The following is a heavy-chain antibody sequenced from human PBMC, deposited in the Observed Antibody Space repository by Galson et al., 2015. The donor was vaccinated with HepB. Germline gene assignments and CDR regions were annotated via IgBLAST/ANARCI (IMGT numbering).Heavy chain of an antibody. CDR3: ARDTSSSWSRKNWFDP. CDR1: GDSVSSNSAA. J-gene: IGHJ5*02. D-gene: IGHD6-13*01. V-gene: IGHV6-1*01. Sequence: CAISGDSVSSNSAAWNWIRQSPSRGLEWLGRTYYRSKWYNDYAVSVKSRITINPDTSKNQFSLQLNSVTPEDTAVYYCARDTSSSWSRKNWFDPWGQGTLVTVSS. CDR2: TYYRSKWYN.